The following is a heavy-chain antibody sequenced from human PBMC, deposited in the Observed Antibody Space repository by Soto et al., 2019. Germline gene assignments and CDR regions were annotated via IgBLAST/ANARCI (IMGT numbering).Heavy chain of an antibody. Sequence: SETLCLTCTVSGGSISSGDYYWSWIRQPPGKGLEWIGYIYYSGSTYYNPSLKSRVTISVDTSKNQFSLKLSSVTAADTAVYYCARVLHDFWSGYSGYSDYCGQGILVTVSS. D-gene: IGHD3-3*01. CDR3: ARVLHDFWSGYSGYSDY. CDR1: GGSISSGDYY. J-gene: IGHJ4*02. V-gene: IGHV4-30-4*01. CDR2: IYYSGST.